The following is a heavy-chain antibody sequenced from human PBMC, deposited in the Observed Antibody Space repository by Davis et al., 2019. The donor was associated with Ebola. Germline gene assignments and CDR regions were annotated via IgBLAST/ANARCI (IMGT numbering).Heavy chain of an antibody. J-gene: IGHJ1*01. CDR1: GGSFSGYY. V-gene: IGHV4-34*01. CDR2: INHSGST. Sequence: PSETLSLTCAVYGGSFSGYYWSWIRQPPGKGLEWIGEINHSGSTNYNPSLKSRVTISVDTSKNQFSLKLSSVTAADTAMYYCARGWYNWNYVGFFQHWGQGTLVTVSS. CDR3: ARGWYNWNYVGFFQH. D-gene: IGHD1-7*01.